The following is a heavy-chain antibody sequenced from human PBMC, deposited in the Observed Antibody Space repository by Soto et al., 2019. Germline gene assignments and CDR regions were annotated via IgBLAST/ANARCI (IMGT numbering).Heavy chain of an antibody. CDR3: ARAPGYSSIGNWFDP. V-gene: IGHV1-18*01. CDR2: ISAYNGNT. Sequence: ASVKVSCKASGYTFTSYGISWVRQAPGQGLEWMGWISAYNGNTNYAQKLQGRVTMTTDTSTSTAYMELRSLRSDDTAVYYCARAPGYSSIGNWFDPWGQGTLVTVPQ. D-gene: IGHD6-13*01. J-gene: IGHJ5*02. CDR1: GYTFTSYG.